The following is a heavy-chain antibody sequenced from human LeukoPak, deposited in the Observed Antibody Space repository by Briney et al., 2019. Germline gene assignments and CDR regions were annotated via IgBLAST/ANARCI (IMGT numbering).Heavy chain of an antibody. CDR2: IYPDDSDT. CDR1: GSSFTTYW. J-gene: IGHJ4*02. CDR3: ARLYYDSSGYPDY. V-gene: IGHV5-51*01. Sequence: GLSLKISSTGSGSSFTTYWIGWVRQMPGKGLEWVGIIYPDDSDTRYSPSFQGQVTISADKSISTAYLQWSSLKASDTAMYYCARLYYDSSGYPDYWGQGTLVTVSS. D-gene: IGHD3-22*01.